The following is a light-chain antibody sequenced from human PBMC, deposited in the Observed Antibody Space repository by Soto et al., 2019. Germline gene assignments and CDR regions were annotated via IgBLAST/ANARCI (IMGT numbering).Light chain of an antibody. CDR2: DVS. Sequence: QSALTQPASVSGSPGQSITISCIGTSSDVGGYNYVSWYQQHPGKAPKLMIYDVSNRPSGVSNRFSGSKSGNTASLTISGLQAEDDADYYCSSYTSSTLSGFGTGTKVT. CDR3: SSYTSSTLSG. V-gene: IGLV2-14*01. CDR1: SSDVGGYNY. J-gene: IGLJ1*01.